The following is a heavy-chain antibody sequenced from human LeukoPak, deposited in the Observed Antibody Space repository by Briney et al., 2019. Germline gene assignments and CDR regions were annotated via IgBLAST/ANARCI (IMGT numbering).Heavy chain of an antibody. CDR1: GGSISSSSYY. CDR3: ARGLDGYNLRRFCWFDP. Sequence: SETLSLTCTVSGGSISSSSYYWGWIRQPPGKGLEWIGSIYYSGSTYYNLSLKSRVTISVDTSKNQFSLKLSSVTAADTAVYYCARGLDGYNLRRFCWFDPWGQGTLVTVSS. CDR2: IYYSGST. V-gene: IGHV4-39*07. D-gene: IGHD5-24*01. J-gene: IGHJ5*02.